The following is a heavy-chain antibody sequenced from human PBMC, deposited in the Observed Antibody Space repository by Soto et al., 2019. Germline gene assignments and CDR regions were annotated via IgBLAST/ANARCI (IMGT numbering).Heavy chain of an antibody. J-gene: IGHJ4*02. CDR2: IYYSGST. CDR3: ARVGAVGEPNFDY. CDR1: GGSISSYY. D-gene: IGHD6-19*01. Sequence: SETLSLTCTVSGGSISSYYWSWIRQPPGKGLEWIGYIYYSGSTNYNPSLKSRVTISVDTSKNQFSLKLSSVTAADTAVYYCARVGAVGEPNFDYWGQGTLVTVS. V-gene: IGHV4-59*01.